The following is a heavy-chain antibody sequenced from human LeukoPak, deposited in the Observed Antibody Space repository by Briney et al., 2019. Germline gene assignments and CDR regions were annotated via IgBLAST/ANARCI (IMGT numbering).Heavy chain of an antibody. V-gene: IGHV4-59*01. Sequence: SVTLSLTCTVSGGSISSYYWSWIRQPPGKGLEWIGYIYYSGSTNYNPSLKSRVTISVDTSKNQFSLKLSSVTAADTAVYYCARVDSEDYYFDYWGQGTLVTVSS. CDR3: ARVDSEDYYFDY. D-gene: IGHD3/OR15-3a*01. J-gene: IGHJ4*02. CDR1: GGSISSYY. CDR2: IYYSGST.